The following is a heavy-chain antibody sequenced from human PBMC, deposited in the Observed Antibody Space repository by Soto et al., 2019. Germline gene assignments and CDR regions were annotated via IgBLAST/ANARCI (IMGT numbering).Heavy chain of an antibody. Sequence: GGSLRLSCAASGFTVSSNYMSWVRQAPGKGLEWVSVIYSGGSTYYADSVKGRFTISRHNSKNTLYLQMNSLRAEDTAVYYCATYGDYGRGAFDIWGQGTMVTVSS. CDR2: IYSGGST. J-gene: IGHJ3*02. CDR1: GFTVSSNY. CDR3: ATYGDYGRGAFDI. V-gene: IGHV3-53*04. D-gene: IGHD4-17*01.